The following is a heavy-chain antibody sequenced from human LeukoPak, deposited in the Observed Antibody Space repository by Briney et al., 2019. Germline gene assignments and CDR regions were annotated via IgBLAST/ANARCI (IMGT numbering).Heavy chain of an antibody. CDR3: ARDPGSSAFDY. CDR2: INQDESVK. D-gene: IGHD5/OR15-5a*01. CDR1: GFSFNIYA. Sequence: GGFLRLSCAASGFSFNIYAMSWVRQAPGKGLEFVANINQDESVKNYVESVKGRFTISRDNAENSLHLQMNSLRAEDTAVYYCARDPGSSAFDYWGQGTLVTVSS. V-gene: IGHV3-7*01. J-gene: IGHJ4*02.